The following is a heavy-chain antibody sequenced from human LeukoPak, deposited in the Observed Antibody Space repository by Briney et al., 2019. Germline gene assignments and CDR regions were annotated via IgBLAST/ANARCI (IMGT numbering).Heavy chain of an antibody. J-gene: IGHJ5*02. D-gene: IGHD3-3*01. Sequence: SETLSLTCTVSGGSISSYYWSWIRQPAGKGLEWIGRIYTSGSTNYNPSLKSRVTMSVDKSKNQFSLKLSSVTAADTAVYYCARERSYDFWSGHEYRYNWFDPWGQGTLVTVSS. CDR2: IYTSGST. CDR1: GGSISSYY. V-gene: IGHV4-4*07. CDR3: ARERSYDFWSGHEYRYNWFDP.